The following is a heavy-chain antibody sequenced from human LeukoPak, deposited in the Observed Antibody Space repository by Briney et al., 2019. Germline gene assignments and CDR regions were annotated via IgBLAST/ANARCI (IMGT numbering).Heavy chain of an antibody. V-gene: IGHV1-69*13. CDR2: IIPIFGTA. D-gene: IGHD3-9*01. J-gene: IGHJ6*02. CDR1: GGTFSSYA. CDR3: ARVLRYFDWLLPYYYDGMDV. Sequence: SVKVSCKASGGTFSSYAISWVRQPPGQGLEWMGGIIPIFGTANYAQKFQGRVTITADESTSTAYMELSSLRSEDTAVYYCARVLRYFDWLLPYYYDGMDVWGQGTTVTVSS.